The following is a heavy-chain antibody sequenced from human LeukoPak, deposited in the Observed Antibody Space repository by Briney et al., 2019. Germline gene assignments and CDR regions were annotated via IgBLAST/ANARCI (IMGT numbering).Heavy chain of an antibody. Sequence: SETLSLTCAVYGGSFSGYYWSWIRQPPGKGLEWIGEINHSGSTNYNPSLKSRVTISVDTSRNQFSLKLSSVAAADTAVYYCARALIWGVVVVISYFDYWGQGTLVTVSS. CDR3: ARALIWGVVVVISYFDY. V-gene: IGHV4-34*01. CDR2: INHSGST. D-gene: IGHD3-22*01. J-gene: IGHJ4*02. CDR1: GGSFSGYY.